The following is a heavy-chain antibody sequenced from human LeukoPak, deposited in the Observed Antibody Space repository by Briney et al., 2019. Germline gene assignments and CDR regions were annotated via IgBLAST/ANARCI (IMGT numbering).Heavy chain of an antibody. CDR1: GYTFTSYA. D-gene: IGHD3-22*01. J-gene: IGHJ4*02. V-gene: IGHV1-24*01. Sequence: GASVKVSCKASGYTFTSYAMNWVRQAPGKGLEWMGGFDPEDGETIYAQKFQGRVTMTEDTSTDTAYMELSSLRSEDTAVYYCATYYYYDSSGSFDYWGQGTLVTVSS. CDR3: ATYYYYDSSGSFDY. CDR2: FDPEDGET.